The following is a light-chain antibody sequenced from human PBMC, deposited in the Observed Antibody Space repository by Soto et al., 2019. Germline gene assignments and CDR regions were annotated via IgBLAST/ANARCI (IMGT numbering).Light chain of an antibody. CDR2: KAS. CDR1: QSISTW. V-gene: IGKV1-5*03. CDR3: QQYNSYSPT. Sequence: DIQMPQSPSTLSASVGDRVTITCRASQSISTWLAWYQQEPGKAPKLLIHKASSLQSGVPSRFSGSGSGTDFTLTISSLHPDDFATYYCQQYNSYSPTFGQGTKVDI. J-gene: IGKJ1*01.